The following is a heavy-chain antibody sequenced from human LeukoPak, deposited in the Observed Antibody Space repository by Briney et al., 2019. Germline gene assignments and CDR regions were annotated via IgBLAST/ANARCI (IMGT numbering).Heavy chain of an antibody. V-gene: IGHV3-74*01. CDR3: ARYSGGPGDPGGFDS. CDR1: EFTFSTYS. CDR2: INTDESTP. D-gene: IGHD2-15*01. Sequence: GGSLRLSCAASEFTFSTYSMHWVRHSPGKGLVWVSVINTDESTPLYADSVKGRFTISRDNSKNTLYLQMNSLRAEDTAVYYCARYSGGPGDPGGFDSWGQGTLVTVSS. J-gene: IGHJ4*02.